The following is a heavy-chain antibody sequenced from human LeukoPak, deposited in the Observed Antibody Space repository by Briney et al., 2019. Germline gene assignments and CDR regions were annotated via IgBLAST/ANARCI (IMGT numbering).Heavy chain of an antibody. CDR2: IYFSGNT. V-gene: IGHV4-39*01. D-gene: IGHD3-10*01. Sequence: SETLSLTCTVSGGSIRSNSYYWGWIRQPPGKGLEWIGSIYFSGNTYYNPSLKSRVTISVDTSKNQFSLKLSSVTAADTAVYYCATGSSRYHYYMDVWGKGTTVTVSS. J-gene: IGHJ6*03. CDR1: GGSIRSNSYY. CDR3: ATGSSRYHYYMDV.